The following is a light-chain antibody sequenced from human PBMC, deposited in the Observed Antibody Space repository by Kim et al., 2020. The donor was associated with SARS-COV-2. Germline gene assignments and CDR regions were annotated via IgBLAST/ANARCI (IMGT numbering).Light chain of an antibody. J-gene: IGLJ1*01. CDR3: SSYTSSSTRV. CDR1: SGDVGGYNY. CDR2: DVS. V-gene: IGLV2-14*03. Sequence: GKSFTITCTGTSGDVGGYNYVSWYQQHPGKAPKFMIYDVSNRPSGVSNRFSGSKSGNTASLTISGLQAEDEADYYCSSYTSSSTRVFGTGTKVTVL.